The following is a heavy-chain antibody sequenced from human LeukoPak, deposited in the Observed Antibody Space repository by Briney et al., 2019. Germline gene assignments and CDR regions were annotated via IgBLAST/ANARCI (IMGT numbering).Heavy chain of an antibody. CDR3: ARGVGCSGGSCSDY. D-gene: IGHD2-15*01. CDR2: MNPNRGNT. J-gene: IGHJ4*02. CDR1: GYTFTSYG. V-gene: IGHV1-8*01. Sequence: ASVKVSCKASGYTFTSYGINWVRQATGQGLEWMGWMNPNRGNTGYAQKFQGRATMTRNTSISTAYMELSSLRSEDTAVYYCARGVGCSGGSCSDYWGQGTLVTVSS.